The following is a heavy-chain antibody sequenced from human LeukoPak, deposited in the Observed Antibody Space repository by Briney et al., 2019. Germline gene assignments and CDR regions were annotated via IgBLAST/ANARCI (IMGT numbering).Heavy chain of an antibody. CDR3: ARDAATDDAFDI. CDR2: INSVSSYI. J-gene: IGHJ3*02. CDR1: GFTFSSYS. Sequence: GGSLRLSCAASGFTFSSYSMHWIRQAPGKGLEWVSSINSVSSYIYYADSVKGRFFISRDNAKNSLYLHMNSLRAEDTAVYYCARDAATDDAFDIWGQGTMVTVSS. D-gene: IGHD6-13*01. V-gene: IGHV3-21*01.